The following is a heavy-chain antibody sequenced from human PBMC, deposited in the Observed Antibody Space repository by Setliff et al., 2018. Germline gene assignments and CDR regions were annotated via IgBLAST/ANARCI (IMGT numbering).Heavy chain of an antibody. CDR2: INDSGST. V-gene: IGHV4-61*10. D-gene: IGHD2-2*01. CDR3: ARGVYCSSTSCSPGLNWFDP. J-gene: IGHJ5*02. Sequence: PSETLSLTCTVPGDSISSGSYYWTWTRQPAGKGLEWIGEINDSGSTNCNPSLKSRVTISVDTSKNQFSLKLSSVTAADTAVYYCARGVYCSSTSCSPGLNWFDPWGQGTLVTVSS. CDR1: GDSISSGSYY.